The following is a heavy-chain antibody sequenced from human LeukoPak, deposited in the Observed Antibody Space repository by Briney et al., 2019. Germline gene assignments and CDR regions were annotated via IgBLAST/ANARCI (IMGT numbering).Heavy chain of an antibody. CDR1: GFSFTTYG. CDR3: AKDPEQWLVSIDY. V-gene: IGHV3-30*18. J-gene: IGHJ4*02. CDR2: ISYDGSNK. D-gene: IGHD6-19*01. Sequence: GTSLRLSCAASGFSFTTYGMHWVRQAPGKGLEWVAVISYDGSNKYYADSVKGRFTISRDNSKNTLYLQMNSLRAEDTAVYYCAKDPEQWLVSIDYWGQGTLVTVSS.